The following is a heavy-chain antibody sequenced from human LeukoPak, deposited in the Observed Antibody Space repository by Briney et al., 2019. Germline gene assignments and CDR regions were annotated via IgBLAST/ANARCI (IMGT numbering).Heavy chain of an antibody. CDR3: TTGGCSGGAYWSFGY. CDR2: ITRKTDGETT. Sequence: GGSLRLSCAASGFTFSNAWMSWVRQAPGKGLEWVGRITRKTDGETTDYAAPVKGKFTISRDDSKNTLYLQMNSLKTEDTAVYYCTTGGCSGGAYWSFGYWGQGTPVTVSS. D-gene: IGHD2-15*01. V-gene: IGHV3-15*01. CDR1: GFTFSNAW. J-gene: IGHJ4*02.